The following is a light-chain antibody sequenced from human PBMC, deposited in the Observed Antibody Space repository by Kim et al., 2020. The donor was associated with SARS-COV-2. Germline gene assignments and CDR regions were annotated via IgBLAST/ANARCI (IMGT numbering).Light chain of an antibody. CDR2: EDT. CDR3: QSYDSSNHEV. V-gene: IGLV6-57*03. Sequence: KTVPLSSPRSSCSIARNYVQCYHQRPGSAPTPVFYEDTQRPSGVPDRFSRSIDSSSNSASLTISGLKTEDEADYYCQSYDSSNHEVFGGGTQLTVL. CDR1: SCSIARNY. J-gene: IGLJ3*02.